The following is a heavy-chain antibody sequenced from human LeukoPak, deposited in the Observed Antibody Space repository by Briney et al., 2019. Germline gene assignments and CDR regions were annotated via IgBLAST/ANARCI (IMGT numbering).Heavy chain of an antibody. CDR1: GFNFNIYS. D-gene: IGHD3-16*01. V-gene: IGHV3-23*01. CDR2: IRAEGNPT. CDR3: ASSLLTRGRGPSDY. Sequence: GGSLRLSCRASGFNFNIYSMNWVRQAPGKGLEWVSVIRAEGNPTHYADSVKGRFTISRDNSKNTLFLQMNSLRAEDTAFYYCASSLLTRGRGPSDYWGQGTLVTVSS. J-gene: IGHJ4*02.